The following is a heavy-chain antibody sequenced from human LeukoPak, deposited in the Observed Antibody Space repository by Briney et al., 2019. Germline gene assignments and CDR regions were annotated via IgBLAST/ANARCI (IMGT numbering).Heavy chain of an antibody. D-gene: IGHD3-10*01. CDR1: RFTFSSYG. V-gene: IGHV3-30*18. Sequence: GGSLRLSCAASRFTFSSYGMHCVRHTPGKGLESVAVISYDGSNKYYADSVKCRFTISRDNSKTTLYLQMNRLRAEDTAVYYCEKDLTTMVRGVMYGMDVWGQGTTVTVSS. J-gene: IGHJ6*02. CDR3: EKDLTTMVRGVMYGMDV. CDR2: ISYDGSNK.